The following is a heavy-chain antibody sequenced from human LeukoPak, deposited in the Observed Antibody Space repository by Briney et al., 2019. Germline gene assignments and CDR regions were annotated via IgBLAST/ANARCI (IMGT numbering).Heavy chain of an antibody. CDR1: GFTFSSYE. V-gene: IGHV3-48*03. J-gene: IGHJ4*02. CDR3: AGSPVLLWFGELTKVDY. Sequence: GGCLRLSCAASGFTFSSYEMNWVRQAPGKGLEWVSYISSSGSTIYYADSVKGRFTISRDNAKNSLYLQMNSLRAEDTAVYYCAGSPVLLWFGELTKVDYWGQGTLVTVSS. D-gene: IGHD3-10*01. CDR2: ISSSGSTI.